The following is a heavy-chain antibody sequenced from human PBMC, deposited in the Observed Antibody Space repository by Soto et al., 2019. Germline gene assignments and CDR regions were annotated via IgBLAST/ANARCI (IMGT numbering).Heavy chain of an antibody. J-gene: IGHJ5*02. D-gene: IGHD2-2*01. V-gene: IGHV3-53*01. CDR1: RFTVGSSY. Sequence: GGSLRLSCAASRFTVGSSYVSWVRQAPGKGLEWVSVIYTGDTPFYADSVKGRFTISRDNSKNTPYLQMNSLRVEDTAVYYCTRDLMDVVPPADDLFDPWGQGILVTVSS. CDR2: IYTGDTP. CDR3: TRDLMDVVPPADDLFDP.